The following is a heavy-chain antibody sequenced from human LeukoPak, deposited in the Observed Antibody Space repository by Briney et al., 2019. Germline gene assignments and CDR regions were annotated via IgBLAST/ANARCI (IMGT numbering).Heavy chain of an antibody. V-gene: IGHV4-39*01. CDR3: VSPRGFSYGYFDY. Sequence: PSETLSLTCTLSGGSLRSSSAYWGWIRHPPGEGLEWIGSIYYSKNTYYNPSLKSRVTISTDTYKNQFSLTLGSVSATDTAVYYCVSPRGFSYGYFDYWGQGTLVTVS. CDR1: GGSLRSSSAY. J-gene: IGHJ4*02. D-gene: IGHD5-18*01. CDR2: IYYSKNT.